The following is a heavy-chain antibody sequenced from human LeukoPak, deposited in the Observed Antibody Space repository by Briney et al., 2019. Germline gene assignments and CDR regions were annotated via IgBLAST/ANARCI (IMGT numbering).Heavy chain of an antibody. CDR3: ARAWFGEFNYYYYMDV. CDR1: GGTFSSYA. D-gene: IGHD3-10*01. J-gene: IGHJ6*03. CDR2: IIPIFGTA. V-gene: IGHV1-69*05. Sequence: ASVKVSCKASGGTFSSYAISWVRQAPGQGLEWMGGIIPIFGTANDAQKFQGRDTITTDESTSTAYMELSSLRSEDTAVYYCARAWFGEFNYYYYMDVWGKGTTVTVSS.